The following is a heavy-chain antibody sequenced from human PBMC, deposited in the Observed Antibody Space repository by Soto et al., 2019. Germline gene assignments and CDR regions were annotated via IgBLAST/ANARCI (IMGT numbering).Heavy chain of an antibody. J-gene: IGHJ5*02. D-gene: IGHD3-10*01. Sequence: GASVKVSCKASGYTFTSYYMHWVRQAPGQGLEWMGIINPSGGSTSYAQKFQGRVTMTRDTSTSTVYMELSSLRSEDTAVYYCARDLRYTMVRLRFDPWGQGTLVTVSS. CDR1: GYTFTSYY. CDR3: ARDLRYTMVRLRFDP. V-gene: IGHV1-46*01. CDR2: INPSGGST.